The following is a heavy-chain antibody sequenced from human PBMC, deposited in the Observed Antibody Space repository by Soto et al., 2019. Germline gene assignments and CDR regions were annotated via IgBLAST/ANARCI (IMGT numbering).Heavy chain of an antibody. CDR1: GFTFSSYS. V-gene: IGHV3-21*01. J-gene: IGHJ6*03. D-gene: IGHD2-2*01. CDR2: ISSSSSYI. Sequence: GGSLRLSCAASGFTFSSYSMNWVRQAPGKGLEWVSSISSSSSYIYYADSVKGRFTISGDNAKNSLYLQMNSLRAEDTAVYYCAGDGVPAAIFGYYYYYMDVWGKGTTVTVSS. CDR3: AGDGVPAAIFGYYYYYMDV.